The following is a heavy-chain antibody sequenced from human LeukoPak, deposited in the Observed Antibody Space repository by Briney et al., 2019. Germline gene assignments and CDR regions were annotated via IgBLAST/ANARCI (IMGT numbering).Heavy chain of an antibody. V-gene: IGHV4-4*02. CDR1: GGSISSSNW. J-gene: IGHJ3*02. CDR3: ARGGSGAFDI. Sequence: SGTLSLTCAVSGGSISSSNWWNWVRQTPGKGLEWIGEIYHRGNTRYNPSLKSRVTMSVDTSKNQFSLKLSSVTAANTAVYYCARGGSGAFDIWGQGTMVTVSS. CDR2: IYHRGNT. D-gene: IGHD1-26*01.